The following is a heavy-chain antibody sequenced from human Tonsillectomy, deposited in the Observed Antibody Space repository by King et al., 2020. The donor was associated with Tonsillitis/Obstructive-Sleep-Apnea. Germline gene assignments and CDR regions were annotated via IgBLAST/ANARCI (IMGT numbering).Heavy chain of an antibody. Sequence: VQLVESGGGLVKPGGSIRLSCAASGFTFSNAWMNWVRQAPGKGLEWVGRIKSKTDGGTTDYAAPVKVRFTISRDDSKNTLYLQMNSLKTEDTAVYYCTTNGQYCSSTSCYHFDYWGQGTLVTVSS. CDR1: GFTFSNAW. D-gene: IGHD2-2*01. J-gene: IGHJ4*02. V-gene: IGHV3-15*07. CDR2: IKSKTDGGTT. CDR3: TTNGQYCSSTSCYHFDY.